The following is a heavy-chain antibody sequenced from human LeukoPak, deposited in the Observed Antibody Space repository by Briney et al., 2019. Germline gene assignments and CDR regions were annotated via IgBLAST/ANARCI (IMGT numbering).Heavy chain of an antibody. CDR1: VYSISSGYY. Sequence: PSQTLSLTCTVPVYSISSGYYWGWIRPPPGKGLEWIGSIHHSGITYYNPSLKSRVTISVDKSRNHFTLMVTAVTAADTAFYYCARKGPEHLPTYFDHWGRGILVTVSS. CDR3: ARKGPEHLPTYFDH. V-gene: IGHV4-38-2*02. CDR2: IHHSGIT. J-gene: IGHJ4*02. D-gene: IGHD2-21*01.